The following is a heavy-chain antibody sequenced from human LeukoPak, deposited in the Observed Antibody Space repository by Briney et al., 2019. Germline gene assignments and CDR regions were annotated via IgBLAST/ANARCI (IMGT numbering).Heavy chain of an antibody. CDR1: GYTFTSYG. D-gene: IGHD3-9*01. CDR2: ISAYNGNT. J-gene: IGHJ3*02. CDR3: AGQAGGLRDFDWSQRAFDI. V-gene: IGHV1-18*01. Sequence: ASVKVSCKASGYTFTSYGISWVRQAPGQGLEWMGWISAYNGNTNYAQKLQGRVTMTTDTSTSTAYMELRSLRSDDTAVYYCAGQAGGLRDFDWSQRAFDIWGQGTMVTVSS.